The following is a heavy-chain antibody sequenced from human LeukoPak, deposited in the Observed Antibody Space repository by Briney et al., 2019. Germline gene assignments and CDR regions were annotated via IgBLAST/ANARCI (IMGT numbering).Heavy chain of an antibody. CDR2: IFPSGGEI. V-gene: IGHV3-23*01. CDR1: GFTFSTFA. CDR3: ATYRQVLLPFES. D-gene: IGHD2-8*02. Sequence: PGGTLRLSCAASGFTFSTFAMIWVRQPPGKGLEWASSIFPSGGEIHYADSVRGRFTISRDNSKSTLSLQMNSLRAEDTAIYYCATYRQVLLPFESWGQGTLVTVSS. J-gene: IGHJ4*02.